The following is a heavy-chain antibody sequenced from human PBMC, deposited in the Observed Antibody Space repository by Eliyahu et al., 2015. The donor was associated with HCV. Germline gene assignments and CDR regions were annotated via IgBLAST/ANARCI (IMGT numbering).Heavy chain of an antibody. Sequence: EVQLLESGGGLVQPGGSLRLSCAASGFTFSSYAMSWVRQAPGKGLEWVSAISGSGGSTYYADSVKGRFTISRDNSKNTLYLQMNSLRAEDTAVYYCAKDSHIVVVVAGHNFDYWGQGTLVTVSS. J-gene: IGHJ4*02. D-gene: IGHD2-15*01. CDR3: AKDSHIVVVVAGHNFDY. V-gene: IGHV3-23*01. CDR2: ISGSGGST. CDR1: GFTFSSYA.